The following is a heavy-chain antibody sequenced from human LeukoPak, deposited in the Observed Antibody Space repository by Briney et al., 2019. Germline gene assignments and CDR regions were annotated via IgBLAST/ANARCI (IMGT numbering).Heavy chain of an antibody. Sequence: SETLSLTCTVSGGSISSSSYYWGWIRQPPGKGLEWIGSIHYSGSTNYNPSLKSRVTISVDTSKNQFSLKLSSVTAADTAVYYCARHRGYSYGLPDAFDIWGQGTMVTVSS. CDR1: GGSISSSSYY. CDR2: IHYSGST. J-gene: IGHJ3*02. CDR3: ARHRGYSYGLPDAFDI. V-gene: IGHV4-39*07. D-gene: IGHD5-18*01.